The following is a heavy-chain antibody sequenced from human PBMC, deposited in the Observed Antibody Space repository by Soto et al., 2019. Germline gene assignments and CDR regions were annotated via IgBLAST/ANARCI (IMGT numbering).Heavy chain of an antibody. CDR3: AREVSSGLHIDC. CDR1: GGPISANYHY. J-gene: IGHJ4*02. CDR2: IYYPGRT. V-gene: IGHV4-39*02. Sequence: ASETLSLTCTVSGGPISANYHYRGRIRQPPGQGLEWLATIYYPGRTYYNPSLKSRATISADTSKNQFSLRLNSVTAADTAVYFCAREVSSGLHIDCWGQGTLDTVYS. D-gene: IGHD6-19*01.